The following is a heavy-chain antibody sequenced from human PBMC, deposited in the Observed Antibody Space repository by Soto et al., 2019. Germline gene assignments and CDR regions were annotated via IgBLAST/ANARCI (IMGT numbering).Heavy chain of an antibody. CDR1: GGTFSSYA. V-gene: IGHV1-69*13. CDR2: IIPIFGTA. Sequence: SGKVSCKASGGTFSSYAISWVRQAPGQGLEWMGGIIPIFGTANYAQKFQGRVTITADESTSTAYMELSSLRSKDTAVYHCAIASIVAATTYAHNYSGMEVWSHGTTVTVSS. J-gene: IGHJ6*02. CDR3: AIASIVAATTYAHNYSGMEV. D-gene: IGHD1-26*01.